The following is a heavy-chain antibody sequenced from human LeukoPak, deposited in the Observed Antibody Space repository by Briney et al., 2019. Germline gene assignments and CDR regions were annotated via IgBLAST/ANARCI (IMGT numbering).Heavy chain of an antibody. V-gene: IGHV3-23*01. CDR1: GFPFSDFS. Sequence: GGSLRLSCATSGFPFSDFSMTWVRQAPGKGLEWISTTNSGGTTTYYAESVKGRFTISRDNFKNALYLRMSSLRVEDTAIYYCAKQSYARSLGEGGPGTLVTVSS. J-gene: IGHJ4*02. CDR3: AKQSYARSLGE. D-gene: IGHD3-10*02. CDR2: TNSGGTTT.